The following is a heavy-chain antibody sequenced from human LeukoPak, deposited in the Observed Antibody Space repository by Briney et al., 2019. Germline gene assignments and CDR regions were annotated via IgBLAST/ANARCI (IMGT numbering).Heavy chain of an antibody. D-gene: IGHD6-13*01. Sequence: SETLSLTCTVSGGSISSYYWSWIRQPPGKGLEWIGYIYYSGSTNYNPSLKSRVTISVDTSKNQFSLKLSSVTAADTAVYYCARDLTRSAGTGSGMDVWGQGTTVTVSS. CDR1: GGSISSYY. J-gene: IGHJ6*02. V-gene: IGHV4-59*12. CDR2: IYYSGST. CDR3: ARDLTRSAGTGSGMDV.